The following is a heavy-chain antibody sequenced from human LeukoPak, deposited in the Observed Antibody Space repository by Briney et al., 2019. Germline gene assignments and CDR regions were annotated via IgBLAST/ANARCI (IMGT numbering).Heavy chain of an antibody. J-gene: IGHJ2*01. CDR1: GGSISSYY. CDR3: ARRRAHFDL. CDR2: IYYSGST. Sequence: KPSETLTLTCTVSGGSISSYYWSWIRQPPGKGLEWIGYIYYSGSTNYNPSLKSRVTISVDTSKNQFSLKLSSVTAADTAVYYCARRRAHFDLWGRGTLVTVSS. V-gene: IGHV4-59*08.